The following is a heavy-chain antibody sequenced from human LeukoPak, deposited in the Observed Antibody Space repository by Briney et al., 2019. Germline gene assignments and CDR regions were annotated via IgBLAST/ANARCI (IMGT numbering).Heavy chain of an antibody. J-gene: IGHJ4*02. CDR3: ARNTYFDY. V-gene: IGHV4-59*01. Sequence: SETLSLTCTISGGSISSYYWSWIRQPPGKGLEWIGYIYYSGNTNYNPSLKSQVTVSIDTSKNQFSLKLSSVTAADTAMYYCARNTYFDYWGQGTLVTVSS. CDR1: GGSISSYY. CDR2: IYYSGNT.